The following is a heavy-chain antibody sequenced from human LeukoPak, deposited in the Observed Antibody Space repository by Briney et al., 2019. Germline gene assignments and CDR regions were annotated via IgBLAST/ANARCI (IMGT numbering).Heavy chain of an antibody. J-gene: IGHJ6*03. CDR3: ARHRRGKQWLSYYYYYYMDV. Sequence: GESLKISCECSGYSITSYCIGWVRQMPGKRLEWMGIIYPVDSDTSYSPSFEGQVTISADKSISTAYMQWSILKASDTAMYYCARHRRGKQWLSYYYYYYMDVWGKGTTVTVSS. V-gene: IGHV5-51*01. CDR1: GYSITSYC. CDR2: IYPVDSDT. D-gene: IGHD6-19*01.